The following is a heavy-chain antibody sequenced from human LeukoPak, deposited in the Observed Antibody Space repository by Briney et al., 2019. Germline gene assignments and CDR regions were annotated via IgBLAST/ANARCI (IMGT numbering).Heavy chain of an antibody. CDR3: AKRSAESSGYFDS. CDR2: ITGRGTFT. V-gene: IGHV3-23*01. D-gene: IGHD6-19*01. Sequence: PSETLSLTCTVSGGSISSYYWTWVRQAPGKGLEWVSAITGRGTFTDYADSVKGRFTISRDNSKNTLYLQMNSLRADDTAIYYCAKRSAESSGYFDSWGQGTLVTVSS. CDR1: GGSISSYY. J-gene: IGHJ4*02.